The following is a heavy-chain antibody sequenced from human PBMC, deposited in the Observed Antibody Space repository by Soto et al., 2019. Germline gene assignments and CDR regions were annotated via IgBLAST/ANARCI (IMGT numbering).Heavy chain of an antibody. J-gene: IGHJ5*02. D-gene: IGHD3-10*01. CDR2: IRSKAHGGTT. CDR1: GFTFGDYA. Sequence: GGSLRLSCTGSGFTFGDYAMSWVRQAPGKGLEWVGFIRSKAHGGTTEYAASVKGRFTISRDDSKSIAYLQMNSLKTEDTAVYYCTRAQYYYDPWGQGTLVTVSS. CDR3: TRAQYYYDP. V-gene: IGHV3-49*04.